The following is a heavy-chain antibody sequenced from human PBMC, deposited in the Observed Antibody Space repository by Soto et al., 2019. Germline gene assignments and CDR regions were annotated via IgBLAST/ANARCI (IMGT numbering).Heavy chain of an antibody. J-gene: IGHJ4*02. CDR1: GYIFTDFF. V-gene: IGHV1-2*02. D-gene: IGHD4-17*01. CDR3: GRVPAPGRPVTTHY. Sequence: QVQLVQSGAEVKKPGASVKVSCKTSGYIFTDFFVHWIRQAPGQGLEWLGWINPNDGDTEYAQKFLGRVFMTRDTSTNTVYMEMTRLTSNDTAVYYCGRVPAPGRPVTTHYWGQGSLV. CDR2: INPNDGDT.